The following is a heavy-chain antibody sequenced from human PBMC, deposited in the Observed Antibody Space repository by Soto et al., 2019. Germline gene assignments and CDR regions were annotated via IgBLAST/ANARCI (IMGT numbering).Heavy chain of an antibody. J-gene: IGHJ6*02. CDR3: ARLGQQLVRGYYYGMDV. V-gene: IGHV5-51*01. CDR1: GYSFNNYW. D-gene: IGHD6-13*01. Sequence: GESLKISCKGSGYSFNNYWIGWVRQRPGKGLEWMGIIYPGDSDTKYSPSFQGQVTISADKSISTAYLQWSSLKASDTAMYYCARLGQQLVRGYYYGMDVWGQGTTVTVSS. CDR2: IYPGDSDT.